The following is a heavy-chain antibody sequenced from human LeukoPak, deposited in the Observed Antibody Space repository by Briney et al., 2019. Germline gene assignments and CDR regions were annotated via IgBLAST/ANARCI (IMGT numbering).Heavy chain of an antibody. CDR1: GFSFDDYG. D-gene: IGHD6-13*01. CDR2: TNWDGGSA. CDR3: ARDRLAATGLFDY. V-gene: IGHV3-20*04. J-gene: IGHJ4*02. Sequence: GGSLRLSCAASGFSFDDYGMSWVRQAPGKGLEWVSGTNWDGGSAAYADSVKGRFTISRDNAKNSLYLQMNSLRTEDTAFYYCARDRLAATGLFDYWGQGTLVTVSS.